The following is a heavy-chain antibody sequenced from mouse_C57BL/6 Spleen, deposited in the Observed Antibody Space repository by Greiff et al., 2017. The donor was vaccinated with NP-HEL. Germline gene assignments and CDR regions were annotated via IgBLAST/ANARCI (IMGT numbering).Heavy chain of an antibody. Sequence: QVQLQQPGAELVRPGSSVKLSCKASGYTFTSYWMHWVKQRPIQGLEWIGNIDPSDSETHYNQKFKDKATLTVDKSSSTAYMQLSSLTSEDSAVYYCARSEYYGSSYYYAIDYWGQGTSGTGSS. CDR2: IDPSDSET. CDR3: ARSEYYGSSYYYAIDY. V-gene: IGHV1-52*01. J-gene: IGHJ4*01. D-gene: IGHD1-1*01. CDR1: GYTFTSYW.